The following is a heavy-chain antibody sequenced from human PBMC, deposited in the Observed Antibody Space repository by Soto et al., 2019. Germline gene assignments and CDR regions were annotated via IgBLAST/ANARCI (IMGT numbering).Heavy chain of an antibody. CDR1: GFTFSSYG. Sequence: QVQLVESGRGVVQPGRSLRLSCAASGFTFSSYGMHWVRQAPGKGLEWVAVIWYDGSNKYYADSVKGRFTISRDNSKNALYLQMNSRRAEDTAVYYCARDSSAGCSGGSCYSYFDYWGQGTLVTVSS. CDR2: IWYDGSNK. CDR3: ARDSSAGCSGGSCYSYFDY. D-gene: IGHD2-15*01. V-gene: IGHV3-33*01. J-gene: IGHJ4*02.